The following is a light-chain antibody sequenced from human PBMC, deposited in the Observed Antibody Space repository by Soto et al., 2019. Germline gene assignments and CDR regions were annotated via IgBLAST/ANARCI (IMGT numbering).Light chain of an antibody. Sequence: IQMTQSPSSVSASVGDSVTITCRASQDVKSWLAWYQQKPGRAPKLLINAASILHTGVTSRFSGSGAGTEFNFTISSLQPEDFATYYCQQGISFPLTFGGG. J-gene: IGKJ4*01. CDR3: QQGISFPLT. CDR2: AAS. CDR1: QDVKSW. V-gene: IGKV1-12*01.